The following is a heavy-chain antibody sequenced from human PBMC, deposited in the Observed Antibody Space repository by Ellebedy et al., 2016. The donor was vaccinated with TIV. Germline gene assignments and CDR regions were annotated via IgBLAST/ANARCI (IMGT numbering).Heavy chain of an antibody. D-gene: IGHD2-15*01. CDR3: ARGIRMPSDY. J-gene: IGHJ4*02. V-gene: IGHV1-8*01. CDR2: MNPDSGNT. Sequence: AASVKVSCKASGYTFTSYDINWVRQATGQGLEWMGWMNPDSGNTAYAQKFQGRVSMTRKTSISTDYLELSKLRSDDTAVYDCARGIRMPSDYWGQGTLVTVSS. CDR1: GYTFTSYD.